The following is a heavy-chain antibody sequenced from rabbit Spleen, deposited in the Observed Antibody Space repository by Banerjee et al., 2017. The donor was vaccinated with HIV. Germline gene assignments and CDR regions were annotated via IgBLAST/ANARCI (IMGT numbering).Heavy chain of an antibody. V-gene: IGHV1S45*01. CDR2: IDTGSSGFT. CDR3: ARDGAGDINRFRL. Sequence: QEQLVESGGGLVRPEGSLKLSCTASGFSFSNKAVMCWVRQAPGKGLEWIACIDTGSSGFTYFATWAKGRFTCSKTSSTTVTLQMTRLTAADTATYFCARDGAGDINRFRLWGPGTLVTVS. J-gene: IGHJ4*01. D-gene: IGHD2-1*01. CDR1: GFSFSNKAV.